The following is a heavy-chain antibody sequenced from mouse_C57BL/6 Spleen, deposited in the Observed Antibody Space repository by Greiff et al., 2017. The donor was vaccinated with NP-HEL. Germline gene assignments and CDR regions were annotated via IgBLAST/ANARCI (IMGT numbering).Heavy chain of an antibody. CDR1: GYTFTGYW. V-gene: IGHV1-9*01. J-gene: IGHJ2*01. Sequence: QVQLQQSGAELMKPGASVKLSCRATGYTFTGYWPEWVKQRPGHGLVWIGEILPGSGSTNYNEKFKGKATFTADPSSNTAYMQLGSLTTEDSAIYYGARSLYYYGPYYFDYWGQGTTLTVAS. D-gene: IGHD1-1*01. CDR2: ILPGSGST. CDR3: ARSLYYYGPYYFDY.